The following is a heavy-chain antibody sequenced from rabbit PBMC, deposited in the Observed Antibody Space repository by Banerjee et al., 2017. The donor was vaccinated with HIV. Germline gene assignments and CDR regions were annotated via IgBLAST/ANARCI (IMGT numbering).Heavy chain of an antibody. CDR1: GIDFSSYYY. D-gene: IGHD6-1*01. CDR3: ARGDYTYGGAGYVYNTQFNL. Sequence: QQQLEESGGGLVKPGGTLTLTCKASGIDFSSYYYMCWVRQAPGKGLELIACSYSSSDSTYYASWVNGRFTISRSTSLNTVTLQMTSLTAADTATYFCARGDYTYGGAGYVYNTQFNLWGPGTLVTVS. J-gene: IGHJ4*01. CDR2: SYSSSDST. V-gene: IGHV1S43*01.